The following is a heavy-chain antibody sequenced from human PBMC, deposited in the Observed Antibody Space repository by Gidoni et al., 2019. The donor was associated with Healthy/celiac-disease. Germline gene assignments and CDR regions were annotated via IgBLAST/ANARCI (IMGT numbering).Heavy chain of an antibody. J-gene: IGHJ5*02. CDR1: GFTFSSYE. CDR3: ARGGVVLMVYAIQINWFDP. CDR2: ISSSGSTI. Sequence: EVQLVESGGGLVQPGGSLRLSCAASGFTFSSYEMTWVRQAPGKGLEWVSYISSSGSTIYYADSVKGRFTISRDNAKNSLYLQMNSLRAEDTAVYYCARGGVVLMVYAIQINWFDPWGQGTLVTVSS. D-gene: IGHD2-8*01. V-gene: IGHV3-48*03.